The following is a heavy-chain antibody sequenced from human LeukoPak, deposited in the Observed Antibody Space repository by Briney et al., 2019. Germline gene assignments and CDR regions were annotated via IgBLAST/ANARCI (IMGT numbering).Heavy chain of an antibody. D-gene: IGHD2-21*02. CDR2: IHYSGST. J-gene: IGHJ6*03. CDR3: ARGARDSLYYYYYMDV. V-gene: IGHV4-39*07. Sequence: SETLSLTCTVSGGSISSSSYFWGWIRQPPGKGLEWIGSIHYSGSTYFNPSLKSRVTISVDTSNNQFSLKLSSVTAADTAVYYCARGARDSLYYYYYMDVWGKGTTVTISS. CDR1: GGSISSSSYF.